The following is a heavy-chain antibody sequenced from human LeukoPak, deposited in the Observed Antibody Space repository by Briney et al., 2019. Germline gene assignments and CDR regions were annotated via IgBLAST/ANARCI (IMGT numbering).Heavy chain of an antibody. Sequence: GSLRLSCAASGFTFSSYAMHWVRQAPGKGLEWVSTISGGDNNTYYADSVKGRSTISRDNSKNTVYLQVNSLRAEDTAVYYCAKSPYDHWGQGTLVTVSS. J-gene: IGHJ4*02. CDR3: AKSPYDH. V-gene: IGHV3-23*01. CDR1: GFTFSSYA. CDR2: ISGGDNNT.